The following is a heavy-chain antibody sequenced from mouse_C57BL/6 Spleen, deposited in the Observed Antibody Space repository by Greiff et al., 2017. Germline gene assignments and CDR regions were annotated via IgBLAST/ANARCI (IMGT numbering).Heavy chain of an antibody. J-gene: IGHJ2*01. D-gene: IGHD3-2*02. CDR3: ATRQLRLHFDY. CDR1: GYTFPDYY. Sequence: VQLQQSGPELVKPGASVKISCKASGYTFPDYYMNWVKQSHGKSLEWIGDINPNNGGTSYNQKFKGKATLTVDKSSSTAYMELRSLTSEDSAVYYCATRQLRLHFDYWGQGTTRTVSS. V-gene: IGHV1-26*01. CDR2: INPNNGGT.